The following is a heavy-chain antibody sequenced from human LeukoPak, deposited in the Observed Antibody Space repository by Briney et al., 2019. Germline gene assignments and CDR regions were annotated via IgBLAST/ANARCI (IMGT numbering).Heavy chain of an antibody. CDR3: ARHSPVYDNLNWFDP. V-gene: IGHV4-59*01. CDR2: VYFSGSTNYSPSLT. D-gene: IGHD3-22*01. CDR1: GGSISSYY. Sequence: SETLSLTCTVSGGSISSYYWSWIRQPPGKGLEWIGYVYFSGSTNYSPSLTNYNPSLKSRATISGDTSKNQFSLKLSSVTAADTAVYYCARHSPVYDNLNWFDPWGQGTLVTVSS. J-gene: IGHJ5*02.